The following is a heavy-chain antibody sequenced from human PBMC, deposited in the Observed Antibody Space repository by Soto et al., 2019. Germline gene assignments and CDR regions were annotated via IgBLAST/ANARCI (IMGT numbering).Heavy chain of an antibody. CDR2: ISAYNGNT. Sequence: ASVKVSCKASGYTFTSYGISWVRQAPGQGLEWMGWISAYNGNTNYAQKLQGRATMTTDTSTSTAYMELRSLRSDDTAVYYCARDSIVVVVAAIRTYNWFDPWGQGTLVTVSS. D-gene: IGHD2-15*01. CDR1: GYTFTSYG. CDR3: ARDSIVVVVAAIRTYNWFDP. V-gene: IGHV1-18*01. J-gene: IGHJ5*02.